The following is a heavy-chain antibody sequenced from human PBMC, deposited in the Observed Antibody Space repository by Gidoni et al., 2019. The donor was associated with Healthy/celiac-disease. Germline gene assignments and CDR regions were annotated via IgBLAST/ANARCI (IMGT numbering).Heavy chain of an antibody. Sequence: QVQLQESGPGLVKPSETLSLTCTVSGGSISSYYWSWIRQPPGKGLEWIGYIYYSGSTNYNPSLKSRVTISVDTSKNQFSLKLSSVTAADTAVYYCARASREYSGSYYDLDYWGQGTLVTVSS. CDR3: ARASREYSGSYYDLDY. D-gene: IGHD1-26*01. CDR1: GGSISSYY. V-gene: IGHV4-59*01. J-gene: IGHJ4*02. CDR2: IYYSGST.